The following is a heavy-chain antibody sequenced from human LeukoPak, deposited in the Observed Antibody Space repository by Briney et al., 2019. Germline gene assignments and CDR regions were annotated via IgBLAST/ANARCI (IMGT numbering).Heavy chain of an antibody. Sequence: PGGSLRLSCAASGFTFSSYGMLWVRQAPGKGLEWVAVISYDGSNKYYADSVKGRFTISRDNSKNTLYLQMNSLRAGDTAVYYCAKDRLAVAGTRGYGMDVWGQGTTVTVSS. D-gene: IGHD6-19*01. CDR2: ISYDGSNK. CDR3: AKDRLAVAGTRGYGMDV. CDR1: GFTFSSYG. V-gene: IGHV3-30*18. J-gene: IGHJ6*02.